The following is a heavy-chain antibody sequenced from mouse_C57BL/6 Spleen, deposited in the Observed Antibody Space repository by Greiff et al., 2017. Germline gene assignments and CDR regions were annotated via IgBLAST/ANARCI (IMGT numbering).Heavy chain of an antibody. CDR2: IWTGGGT. CDR3: ARNWGSSGYGYFDY. J-gene: IGHJ2*01. V-gene: IGHV2-9-1*01. Sequence: VQLQESGPGLVAPSQSLSITCTVSGFSLTSYAISWVRQPPGKGLEWLGVIWTGGGTNYNSALKSRLSISKDNSKSQVFLKMNSLQTDDTARYYCARNWGSSGYGYFDYWGQGTTLTVSS. D-gene: IGHD3-2*02. CDR1: GFSLTSYA.